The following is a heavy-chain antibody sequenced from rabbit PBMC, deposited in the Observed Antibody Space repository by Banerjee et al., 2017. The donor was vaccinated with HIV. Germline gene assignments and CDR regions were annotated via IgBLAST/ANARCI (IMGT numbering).Heavy chain of an antibody. CDR3: ARDTGSSFSSYGMDL. J-gene: IGHJ6*01. V-gene: IGHV1S45*01. Sequence: QSELVAVGGGSLKPEGSLTLTCKASGFSFSSSYWISWVRQAPGTGLEWIAYIGTNDGGAYYASWAKGRFSISKTSSTTVTLQMTSLTVADTATYFCARDTGSSFSSYGMDLWGPGTLVTVS. CDR2: IGTNDGGA. CDR1: GFSFSSSYW. D-gene: IGHD8-1*01.